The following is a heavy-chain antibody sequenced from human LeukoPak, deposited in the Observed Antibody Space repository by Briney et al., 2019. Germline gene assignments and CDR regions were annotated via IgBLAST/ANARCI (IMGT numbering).Heavy chain of an antibody. V-gene: IGHV3-23*01. D-gene: IGHD6-19*01. Sequence: GGTLRLSCAASGFTFSSYGMSWVRQAPGKGLEWVSAISGSGSSTYYADSVKGRFTISRDNAKNSLYLQMNSLRAEDTAVYYCATPPYRSDSGYWGQGTLVTVS. J-gene: IGHJ4*02. CDR1: GFTFSSYG. CDR3: ATPPYRSDSGY. CDR2: ISGSGSST.